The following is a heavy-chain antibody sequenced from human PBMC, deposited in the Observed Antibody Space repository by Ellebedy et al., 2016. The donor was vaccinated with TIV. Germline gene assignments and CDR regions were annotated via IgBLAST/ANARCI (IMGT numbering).Heavy chain of an antibody. V-gene: IGHV1-46*01. J-gene: IGHJ1*01. CDR2: IKPSGGST. CDR1: GYTFTSYY. CDR3: ARGPPMVRGVLKIAEYFQH. Sequence: ASVKVSXKASGYTFTSYYMHWVRQAPGQGLEWMGIIKPSGGSTSYAQKFQGRVTMTRDTSTSTVYMELSSLRSEDTAVYYCARGPPMVRGVLKIAEYFQHWGQGTLVTVSS. D-gene: IGHD3-10*01.